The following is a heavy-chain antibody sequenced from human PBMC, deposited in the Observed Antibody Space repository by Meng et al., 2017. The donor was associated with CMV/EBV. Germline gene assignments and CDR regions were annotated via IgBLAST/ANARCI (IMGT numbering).Heavy chain of an antibody. J-gene: IGHJ4*02. V-gene: IGHV3-7*01. CDR3: ARDMVVPATASYYFDY. CDR1: GFTFSSYW. Sequence: GESLMISCAASGFTFSSYWMSWVRQAPGKGPEWVANIKQDGSEKYYVDSVKGRFTISRDNAKNSLYLQMNSLRAEDTAVYYCARDMVVPATASYYFDYWGQGTLVTVSS. CDR2: IKQDGSEK. D-gene: IGHD2-2*01.